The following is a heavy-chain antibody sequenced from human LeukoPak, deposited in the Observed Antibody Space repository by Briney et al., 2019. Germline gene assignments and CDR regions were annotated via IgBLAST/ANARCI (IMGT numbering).Heavy chain of an antibody. V-gene: IGHV4-39*01. CDR3: AKHDSPRDWFDP. CDR1: SGSISSSTYY. J-gene: IGHJ5*02. Sequence: PSETLSLTCTVSSGSISSSTYYWAWIRQPPGKGLEWIGTIYYSGSTYYNPSLKSRVTISVDASKNHFSLKLSSVTAADMAVYYCAKHDSPRDWFDPWGQGTLVTVSS. CDR2: IYYSGST. D-gene: IGHD4-11*01.